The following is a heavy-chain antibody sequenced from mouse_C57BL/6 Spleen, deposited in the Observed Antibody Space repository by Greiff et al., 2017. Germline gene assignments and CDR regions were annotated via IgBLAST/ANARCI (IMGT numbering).Heavy chain of an antibody. Sequence: QVQLQQSGAELAKPGASVKLSCKASGYTFTSYWMHWVKQRPGQGLEWIGYINPSSGYTKYTQKFKDKATLTADKSSSTAYMQLSSLTSEDSAVYYCARGTDNYAMDYWGQGTSVTVSS. D-gene: IGHD4-1*01. CDR1: GYTFTSYW. J-gene: IGHJ4*01. V-gene: IGHV1-7*01. CDR3: ARGTDNYAMDY. CDR2: INPSSGYT.